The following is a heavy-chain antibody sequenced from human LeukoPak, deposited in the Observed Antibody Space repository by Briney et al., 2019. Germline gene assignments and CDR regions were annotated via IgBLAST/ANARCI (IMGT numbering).Heavy chain of an antibody. Sequence: PGGSLRLSCATSGFTFSSYSMNWVRQAPGKGLEWVSSISSSSSYIYYADSVKGRFTISRDNAKNSLYLQMNSLRAEDTAVYYCARDLHNWAKPYGYWGQGTLVTVSS. CDR2: ISSSSSYI. CDR3: ARDLHNWAKPYGY. J-gene: IGHJ4*02. CDR1: GFTFSSYS. D-gene: IGHD1-20*01. V-gene: IGHV3-21*01.